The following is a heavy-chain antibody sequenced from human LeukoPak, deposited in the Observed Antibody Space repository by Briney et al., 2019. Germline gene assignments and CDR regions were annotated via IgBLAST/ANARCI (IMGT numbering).Heavy chain of an antibody. D-gene: IGHD5-24*01. J-gene: IGHJ4*02. Sequence: SVKVSCKASGFTFTSSAVQWARQARGQRLEWIGWIVVGSGNTNYAQKFQERVTITRDMSTSTAYMELSSLRSEDTAVYYCARDLGDGYRPGYFDYWGQGTLVTVSS. V-gene: IGHV1-58*01. CDR2: IVVGSGNT. CDR3: ARDLGDGYRPGYFDY. CDR1: GFTFTSSA.